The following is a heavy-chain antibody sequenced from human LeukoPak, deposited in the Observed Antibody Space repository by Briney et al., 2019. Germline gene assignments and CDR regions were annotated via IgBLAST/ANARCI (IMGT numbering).Heavy chain of an antibody. Sequence: PSQTLSLTCTVSGGSISSGSYYWSWIRQPAAKGLEWIGRIYTSGSTNYNPSLKSRVTISVDTSKNQFSLKLSSVTAADTAVYYCARVYGDSTGVDYWGQGTLVTVSS. J-gene: IGHJ4*02. CDR3: ARVYGDSTGVDY. CDR2: IYTSGST. CDR1: GGSISSGSYY. D-gene: IGHD4-17*01. V-gene: IGHV4-61*02.